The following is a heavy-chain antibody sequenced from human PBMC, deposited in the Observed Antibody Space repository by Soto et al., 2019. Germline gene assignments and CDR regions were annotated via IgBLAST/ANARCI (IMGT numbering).Heavy chain of an antibody. CDR2: INHSGST. V-gene: IGHV4-34*01. D-gene: IGHD3-10*01. CDR1: GGSFSGYY. Sequence: PSETLSLTCAVYGGSFSGYYWSWIRQPPGKGLEWIGEINHSGSTNYNPSLKSRVTISVDTSKNQFSLKLSSVTAADTAVYYCARMGFVLLGMDVWGQGTTVTVSS. CDR3: ARMGFVLLGMDV. J-gene: IGHJ6*02.